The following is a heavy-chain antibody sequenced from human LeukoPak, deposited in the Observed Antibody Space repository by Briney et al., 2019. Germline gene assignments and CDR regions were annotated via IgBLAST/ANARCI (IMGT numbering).Heavy chain of an antibody. Sequence: GGSLRLSCAASGFTFSSYSMNWVRQAPGKRLEWVLSVSSSSSYIYYADSVKGRFTISRDNAKNSLYLRMNSLRAEDTAVYYCARHRAIGIDYWGQGTLVTVSS. CDR1: GFTFSSYS. CDR2: VSSSSSYI. J-gene: IGHJ4*02. CDR3: ARHRAIGIDY. V-gene: IGHV3-21*01. D-gene: IGHD2-2*02.